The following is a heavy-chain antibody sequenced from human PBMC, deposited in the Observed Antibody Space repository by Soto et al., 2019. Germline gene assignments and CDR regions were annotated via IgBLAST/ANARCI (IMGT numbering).Heavy chain of an antibody. CDR1: GYTFTSYY. CDR2: INPSGGST. CDR3: ARLDYGGQS. D-gene: IGHD4-17*01. V-gene: IGHV1-46*03. Sequence: QVQLVQSGAEVKKPGASVKVSCKASGYTFTSYYMHWVRQAPGQGLEWMGIINPSGGSTSYAQKLQGSVTMTRDQSTSTVYMELSSLSSEDTAVYYCARLDYGGQSWGQGTLVPVSS. J-gene: IGHJ4*02.